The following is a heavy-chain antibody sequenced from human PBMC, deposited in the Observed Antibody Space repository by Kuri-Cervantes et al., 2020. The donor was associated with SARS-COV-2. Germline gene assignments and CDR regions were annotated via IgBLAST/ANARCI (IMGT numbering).Heavy chain of an antibody. Sequence: ASVKVSCKASGYTFTSYAMHWVRQAPGQRLEWMGWVNAGNGNTKYSRKFQGRVTITRDTSASTAYMELSSLRSEDTAVYYCARGGDFWYFYYGMDVWGQGTTVTVSS. CDR1: GYTFTSYA. J-gene: IGHJ6*02. CDR3: ARGGDFWYFYYGMDV. D-gene: IGHD3-3*01. V-gene: IGHV1-3*01. CDR2: VNAGNGNT.